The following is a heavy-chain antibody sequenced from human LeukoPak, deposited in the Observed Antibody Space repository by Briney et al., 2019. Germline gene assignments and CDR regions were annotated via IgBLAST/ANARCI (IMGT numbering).Heavy chain of an antibody. D-gene: IGHD1-7*01. CDR1: GFSFSGSA. V-gene: IGHV3-73*01. CDR3: GRDFGLTGTKRSFDI. Sequence: GGSLRLSCAASGFSFSGSAMHWVRQASGEGLEWVGRIRSKDKNYATTYGASVEGRFTISRDDSKNTTYLQMNSLKTEDTAVYYCGRDFGLTGTKRSFDIWGQGTMVTVSS. CDR2: IRSKDKNYAT. J-gene: IGHJ3*02.